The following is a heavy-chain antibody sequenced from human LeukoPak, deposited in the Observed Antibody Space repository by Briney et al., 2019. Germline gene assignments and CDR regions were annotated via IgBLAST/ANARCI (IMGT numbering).Heavy chain of an antibody. J-gene: IGHJ4*02. CDR2: MNPNSGNT. CDR1: GYTFTSYD. Sequence: ASVKVSCKASGYTFTSYDINWVRQATGQGPEWMGWMNPNSGNTGYAQKFQGRVTMTRNTSISTAYMELSSLRSEDTAVYYCARGLSGTTGFDYWGQGTLVTVSS. V-gene: IGHV1-8*01. D-gene: IGHD1-7*01. CDR3: ARGLSGTTGFDY.